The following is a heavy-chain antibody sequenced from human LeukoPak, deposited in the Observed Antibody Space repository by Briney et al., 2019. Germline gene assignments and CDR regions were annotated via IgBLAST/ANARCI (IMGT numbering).Heavy chain of an antibody. Sequence: GRSLGLSCAASGFTFSSYGMHWVRQAPGKGLEWVAVIWYDGSNKYYADSVKGRFTISRDNSKNTLYLQMNSLRAEDTAVYYCARDRSFGGSTFDIWGQGTMVTVSS. J-gene: IGHJ3*02. D-gene: IGHD3-16*01. CDR1: GFTFSSYG. CDR2: IWYDGSNK. V-gene: IGHV3-33*01. CDR3: ARDRSFGGSTFDI.